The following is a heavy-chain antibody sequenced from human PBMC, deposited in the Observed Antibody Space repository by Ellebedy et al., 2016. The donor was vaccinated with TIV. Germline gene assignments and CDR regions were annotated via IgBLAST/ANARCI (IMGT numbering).Heavy chain of an antibody. D-gene: IGHD3-22*01. Sequence: GESLKISXAASGFTFSSYGMHWVRQAPGKGLEWVAVIWYDGSNKYYADSVKGRFTISRDNSKNTLYLQMNSLRAEDTAVYYCAKDPNMIVRGGHDYWGQGTLVTVSS. CDR3: AKDPNMIVRGGHDY. J-gene: IGHJ4*02. CDR1: GFTFSSYG. V-gene: IGHV3-33*06. CDR2: IWYDGSNK.